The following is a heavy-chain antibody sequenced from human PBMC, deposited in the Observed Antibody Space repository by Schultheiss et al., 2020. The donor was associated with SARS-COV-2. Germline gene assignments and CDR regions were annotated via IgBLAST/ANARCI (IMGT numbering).Heavy chain of an antibody. CDR3: ATLKYSGSYYFDY. D-gene: IGHD1-26*01. CDR1: GGSISSSNW. V-gene: IGHV4-4*02. CDR2: IYYSGST. J-gene: IGHJ4*02. Sequence: SETLSLTCAVSGGSISSSNWWSWVRQPPGKGLEWIGYIYYSGSTNYNPSLKSRVTISVDTSKNQFSLMLSSVTAADTAVYYCATLKYSGSYYFDYWGQGTLVTVSS.